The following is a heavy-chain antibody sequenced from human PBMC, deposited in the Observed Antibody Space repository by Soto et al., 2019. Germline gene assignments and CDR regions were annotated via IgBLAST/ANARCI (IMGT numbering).Heavy chain of an antibody. CDR1: GYTFTSYA. V-gene: IGHV1-3*01. CDR3: AKGNGRYCSGIACPGVSWFDP. Sequence: ASVKVSCKASGYTFTSYALQWVRHAHGQRLEWMGWINAGNGNTKYSQKFQGRVTITKNTSASTAYMALNSLRAEDTGVYFCAKGNGRYCSGIACPGVSWFDPWGPGTLVSVFS. D-gene: IGHD2-15*01. J-gene: IGHJ5*02. CDR2: INAGNGNT.